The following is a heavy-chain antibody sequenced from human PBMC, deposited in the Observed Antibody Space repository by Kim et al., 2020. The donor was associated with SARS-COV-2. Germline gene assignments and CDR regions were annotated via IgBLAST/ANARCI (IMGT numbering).Heavy chain of an antibody. CDR3: ARTRYSYGEWYFDY. Sequence: NPSLKSRVTISVDTSKNQFSLKLSSVTAADTAVYYCARTRYSYGEWYFDYWGQGTLVTVSS. V-gene: IGHV4-39*01. D-gene: IGHD5-18*01. J-gene: IGHJ4*02.